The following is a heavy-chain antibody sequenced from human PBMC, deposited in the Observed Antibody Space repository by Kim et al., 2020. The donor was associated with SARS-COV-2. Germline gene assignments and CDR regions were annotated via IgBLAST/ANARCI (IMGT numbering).Heavy chain of an antibody. CDR1: GFTFSSYG. CDR2: ISYDGSNK. CDR3: ASDGGRKYYYYGMDV. V-gene: IGHV3-33*05. J-gene: IGHJ6*02. Sequence: GGSLRLSCAASGFTFSSYGMHWVRQAPGKGLEWVAVISYDGSNKYYADSVKGRFTISRDNSKNTLYLQMNSLRAEDTAVYYCASDGGRKYYYYGMDVWGQGTTVTVSS. D-gene: IGHD2-15*01.